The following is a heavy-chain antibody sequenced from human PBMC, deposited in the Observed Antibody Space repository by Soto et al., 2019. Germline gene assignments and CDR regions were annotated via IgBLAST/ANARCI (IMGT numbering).Heavy chain of an antibody. CDR3: AKDRGPRRQWRIDPYDY. D-gene: IGHD6-19*01. J-gene: IGHJ4*02. CDR1: GFTFSIYA. CDR2: ISYDGTKT. V-gene: IGHV3-30*18. Sequence: QVQLVESGGGVVQPGRSLRVSCAASGFTFSIYAMHWVRQAPGTGLEWVAVISYDGTKTYYADSVKGRFTISRDNSKNTVYLQMNSLRDEDTAVEYCAKDRGPRRQWRIDPYDYWGQGTLVTVSP.